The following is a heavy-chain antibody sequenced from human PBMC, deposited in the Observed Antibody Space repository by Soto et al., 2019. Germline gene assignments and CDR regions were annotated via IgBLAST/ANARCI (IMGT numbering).Heavy chain of an antibody. CDR3: ARVGWGGDS. CDR1: GGSVSSGSYH. CDR2: KPYTGST. D-gene: IGHD7-27*01. J-gene: IGHJ4*02. V-gene: IGHV4-61*01. Sequence: QVQLQESGPGLVKPSETLSLTCSVSGGSVSSGSYHWSWIRQPPGKGLEWIGFKPYTGSTDYNPSLQSRVVISIDRSKNPFSLKLSSVTDADTAVYFCARVGWGGDSWGQGTLVTVSS.